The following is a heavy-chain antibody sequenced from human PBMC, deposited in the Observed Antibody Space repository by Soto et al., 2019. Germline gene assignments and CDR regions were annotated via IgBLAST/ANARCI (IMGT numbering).Heavy chain of an antibody. CDR2: IHQDGNEK. V-gene: IGHV3-7*01. CDR1: RFTFSTYW. CDR3: AGGNALDV. Sequence: LRLSCAASRFTFSTYWMTWVRQTPGKGLEWVANIHQDGNEKYYMDSVKGRFTISRDNAKNSLYLQMTSLRAEDTAVYYCAGGNALDVWGQGTTVTVSS. J-gene: IGHJ6*02.